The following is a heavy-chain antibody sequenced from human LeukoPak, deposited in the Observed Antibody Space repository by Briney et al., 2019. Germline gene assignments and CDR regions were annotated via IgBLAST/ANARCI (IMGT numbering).Heavy chain of an antibody. D-gene: IGHD3-22*01. J-gene: IGHJ4*02. V-gene: IGHV1-69*13. CDR3: ARDLASSYYYDSSGTFDY. Sequence: SVKVSCKASGGTFSSYAISWVRQAPGQGLEWMGGIIPIFGTANYAQKFQGRVTITADESTSTAYMELSSLRSEDTAVYYCARDLASSYYYDSSGTFDYWGQGTLVTVSS. CDR2: IIPIFGTA. CDR1: GGTFSSYA.